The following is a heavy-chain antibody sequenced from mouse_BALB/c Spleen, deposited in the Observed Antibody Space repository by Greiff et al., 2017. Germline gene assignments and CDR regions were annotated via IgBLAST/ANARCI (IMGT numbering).Heavy chain of an antibody. J-gene: IGHJ4*01. CDR3: ARGNYRYAYYAMDY. V-gene: IGHV1-9*01. D-gene: IGHD2-14*01. Sequence: QVQLKESGAELMKPGASVKISCKATGYTFSSYWIEWVKQRPGHGLEWIGEILPGSGSTNYNEKFKGKATFTADTSSNTAYMQLSSLTSEDSAVYSCARGNYRYAYYAMDYWGQGTSVTVSS. CDR1: GYTFSSYW. CDR2: ILPGSGST.